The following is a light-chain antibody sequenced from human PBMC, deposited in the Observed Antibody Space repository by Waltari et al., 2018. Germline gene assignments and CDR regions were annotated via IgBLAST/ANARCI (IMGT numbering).Light chain of an antibody. V-gene: IGKV3-15*01. CDR2: HAS. J-gene: IGKJ1*01. Sequence: TVVTQSPATLSVSPGERATLSCRTSQTIGFSLAWYQQKPGQAPRLLIYHASTRATGIPDRFSGSGSESDCTLTISSLQSEDVAVYYCQQYNNWPPGTFGQGTKVEI. CDR1: QTIGFS. CDR3: QQYNNWPPGT.